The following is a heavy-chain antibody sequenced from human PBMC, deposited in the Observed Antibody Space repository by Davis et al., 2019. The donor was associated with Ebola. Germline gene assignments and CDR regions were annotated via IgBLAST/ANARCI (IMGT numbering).Heavy chain of an antibody. V-gene: IGHV5-51*01. CDR3: ARREGYCISTSCPNWFDP. D-gene: IGHD2-2*01. J-gene: IGHJ5*02. Sequence: GESLKISCKGSGYTFTSYWIAWVRQVPGKGLEWMGIIYPGDSDTRYSPSFQGQVTISADKSISTAYLQWSSLKASDTAMYYCARREGYCISTSCPNWFDPWGQGTLVTVSP. CDR2: IYPGDSDT. CDR1: GYTFTSYW.